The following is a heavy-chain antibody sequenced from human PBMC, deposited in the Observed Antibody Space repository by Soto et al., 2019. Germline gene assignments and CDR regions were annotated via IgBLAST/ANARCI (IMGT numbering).Heavy chain of an antibody. J-gene: IGHJ5*02. Sequence: GGCLILSCAFAGLTFGSYAMSWVRQAPGKGLEWVSAISGSGGSTYYADSVKGRFTISRDNSKNTLYLQMNSLRAEDTAVYYCAKASEGFLSPWGQGTLVTVSS. CDR1: GLTFGSYA. CDR3: AKASEGFLSP. V-gene: IGHV3-23*01. CDR2: ISGSGGST.